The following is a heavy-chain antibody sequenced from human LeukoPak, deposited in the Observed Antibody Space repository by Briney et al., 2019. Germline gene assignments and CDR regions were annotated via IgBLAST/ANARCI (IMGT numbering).Heavy chain of an antibody. J-gene: IGHJ4*02. CDR2: IKQDGSEK. CDR1: GFTFSRYW. D-gene: IGHD3-10*02. Sequence: GGSLRPNCAASGFTFSRYWMNWVRQAPGKGLEWVANIKQDGSEKDYVDSVKGRFTISRDNAKNSLYLQMKSLRAEDTAVYYCGRDWDGVRGVKIDSRGQGTLVTVSS. CDR3: GRDWDGVRGVKIDS. V-gene: IGHV3-7*05.